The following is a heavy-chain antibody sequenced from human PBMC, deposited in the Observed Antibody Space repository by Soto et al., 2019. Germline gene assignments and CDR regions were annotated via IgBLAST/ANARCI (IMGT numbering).Heavy chain of an antibody. D-gene: IGHD3-10*01. V-gene: IGHV1-69*02. CDR2: IIPILGIA. CDR3: ARGSGEEGPYYYYGMDV. CDR1: GGTFSSYT. J-gene: IGHJ6*02. Sequence: QVQLVQSGAEVKKPGSSVKVSCKASGGTFSSYTISWVRQAPGQGLEWMGRIIPILGIANYAQKFQGRVTITADKSTSTADMELSSLRSEDTAVYYCARGSGEEGPYYYYGMDVWGQGTTVTVSS.